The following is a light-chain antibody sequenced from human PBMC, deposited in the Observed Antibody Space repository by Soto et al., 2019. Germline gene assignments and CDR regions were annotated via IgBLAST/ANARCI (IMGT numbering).Light chain of an antibody. CDR3: QSYDSRLTGSYV. J-gene: IGLJ1*01. Sequence: QSALTQPPSVSRAPGQRVTISCTGRKSNIGAGFAVHWYQHIPGAAPRLLIYDNTDRPSGVPERFSASTSGTSASLTINGLQAEDEGDYYCQSYDSRLTGSYVFGTGTKVTVL. V-gene: IGLV1-40*01. CDR1: KSNIGAGFA. CDR2: DNT.